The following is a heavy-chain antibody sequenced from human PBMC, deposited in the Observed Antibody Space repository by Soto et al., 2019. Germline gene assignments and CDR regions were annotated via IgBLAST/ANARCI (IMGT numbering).Heavy chain of an antibody. CDR2: IYYSGST. CDR1: GGSISSGGYY. V-gene: IGHV4-31*03. Sequence: PSETLSLTCTVSGGSISSGGYYWSWIRQHPGKGLEWIGYIYYSGSTYYNPSLKSRVTISVDTSKNQFSLKLSSVTAADTAVYYCARQQLGSYYYYGMDVWGQGTTVTVSS. D-gene: IGHD6-13*01. J-gene: IGHJ6*02. CDR3: ARQQLGSYYYYGMDV.